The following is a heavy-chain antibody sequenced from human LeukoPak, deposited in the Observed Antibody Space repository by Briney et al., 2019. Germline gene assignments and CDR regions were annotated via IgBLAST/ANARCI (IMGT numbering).Heavy chain of an antibody. Sequence: GGSLRLSCAASGFSFSDYYMSWIRQAPGKGLEWVSYISGSGSTIYYADSVKGRFTISRDNAKNSLYLQMNSLRVEDTAVYYCARAWYYYDSSGPFDTWGQGTMVTVSS. CDR3: ARAWYYYDSSGPFDT. J-gene: IGHJ3*02. CDR2: ISGSGSTI. V-gene: IGHV3-11*01. CDR1: GFSFSDYY. D-gene: IGHD3-22*01.